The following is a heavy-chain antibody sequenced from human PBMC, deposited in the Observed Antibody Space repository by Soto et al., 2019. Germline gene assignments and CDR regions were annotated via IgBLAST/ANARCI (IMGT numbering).Heavy chain of an antibody. J-gene: IGHJ4*02. CDR2: IYSGGST. V-gene: IGHV3-53*04. D-gene: IGHD2-15*01. CDR1: GFTVSSNY. CDR3: ASPYCSGGSCYFDY. Sequence: EVQLVESGGGLVQPGGSLRLSCAASGFTVSSNYMSWVRQAPGKGLEWVSVIYSGGSTYYADSVKGRFTISRHNSKNTLYLQMNSLRAEDTAVYDCASPYCSGGSCYFDYWGQGTLVTVSS.